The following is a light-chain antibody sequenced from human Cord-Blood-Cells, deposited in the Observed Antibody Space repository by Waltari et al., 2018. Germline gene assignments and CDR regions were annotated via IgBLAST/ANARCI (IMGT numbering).Light chain of an antibody. J-gene: IGLJ1*01. CDR1: SSDVGGYNY. Sequence: QSALTQPASESGSPGQSITISSTRTSSDVGGYNYVSWYQQHPGKAPKLMIYEVSNRPSGVSNRFSGSKSGNTASLTISGLQAEDEADYYCSSYTSSSLYVFGTGTKVTVL. CDR2: EVS. CDR3: SSYTSSSLYV. V-gene: IGLV2-14*01.